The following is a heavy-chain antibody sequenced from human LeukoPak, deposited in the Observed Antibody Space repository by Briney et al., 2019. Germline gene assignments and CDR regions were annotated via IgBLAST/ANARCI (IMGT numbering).Heavy chain of an antibody. V-gene: IGHV4-59*08. J-gene: IGHJ5*02. D-gene: IGHD6-19*01. Sequence: PSETLSLTCTVSGGSINSYYWSWIRQPPGKGLEWIGYIYYSGSTNYNPSLKSRVTISVDTSKNQFSLKLSSVTAADTAVYYCARVTAVAGRGWFDPWGQGTLVTVSS. CDR1: GGSINSYY. CDR2: IYYSGST. CDR3: ARVTAVAGRGWFDP.